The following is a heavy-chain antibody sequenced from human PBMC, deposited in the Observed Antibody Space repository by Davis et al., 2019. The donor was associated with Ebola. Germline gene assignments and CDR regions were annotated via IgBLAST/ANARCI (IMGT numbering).Heavy chain of an antibody. CDR3: AREGYCSSTSCYRSNFQH. J-gene: IGHJ1*01. D-gene: IGHD2-2*02. Sequence: SVKVSCKASGGTFSSYAISWVRQAPGQGLEWMGGIIPIFGTANYAQKFQGRVTITADESTSTAYMELSSLRSEDTAVYYCAREGYCSSTSCYRSNFQHWGQGTLVTVSS. V-gene: IGHV1-69*13. CDR1: GGTFSSYA. CDR2: IIPIFGTA.